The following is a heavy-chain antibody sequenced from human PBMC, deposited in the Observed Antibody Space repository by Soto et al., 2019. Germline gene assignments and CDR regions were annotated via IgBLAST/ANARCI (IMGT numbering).Heavy chain of an antibody. CDR1: GFTFSSYG. V-gene: IGHV3-33*01. J-gene: IGHJ4*02. Sequence: QVQLVESGGGVVQPGRSLRLSCAASGFTFSSYGMHWVRQSPGKGLEWVAVIWYDGSNKYYADSVNGRFTISRDNSKNTLYLQMKSLRAEDTAVYYCARDGSSWNLLQYFDYWCQGTLVTVSS. CDR2: IWYDGSNK. D-gene: IGHD6-13*01. CDR3: ARDGSSWNLLQYFDY.